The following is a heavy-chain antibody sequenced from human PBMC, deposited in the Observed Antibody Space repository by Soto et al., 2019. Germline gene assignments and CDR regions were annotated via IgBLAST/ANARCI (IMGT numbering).Heavy chain of an antibody. CDR3: ARHRRGGWDHYYYGMDV. V-gene: IGHV4-39*01. CDR2: IYYSGST. J-gene: IGHJ6*02. D-gene: IGHD6-19*01. Sequence: PSETLSLTCTVSGGSISSSSYYWGWIRQPPGKGLEWIGSIYYSGSTYYNPSLKSRVTISVDTSKNQFSLKLSSVTAADTAVYYCARHRRGGWDHYYYGMDVWGQGTTVTVSS. CDR1: GGSISSSSYY.